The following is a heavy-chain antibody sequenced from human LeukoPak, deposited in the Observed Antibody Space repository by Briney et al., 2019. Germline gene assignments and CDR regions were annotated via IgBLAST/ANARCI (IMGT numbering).Heavy chain of an antibody. CDR1: GGSISSSNW. CDR2: IYHSGST. D-gene: IGHD6-6*01. J-gene: IGHJ4*02. CDR3: AREIGSSGEDY. Sequence: SETLSLTCAVSGGSISSSNWWSWVRQPPGKGLEWIGEIYHSGSTNYNPSLKSRVTISVDTSKNQFSLKLSSVIAADTAVYYCAREIGSSGEDYWGQGTLVTVSS. V-gene: IGHV4-4*02.